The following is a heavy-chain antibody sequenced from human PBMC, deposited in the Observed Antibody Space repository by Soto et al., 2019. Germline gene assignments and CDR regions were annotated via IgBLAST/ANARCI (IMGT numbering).Heavy chain of an antibody. CDR3: AGRLTTAAGLDY. CDR2: VHGGGST. Sequence: VQLVESGGGLIQPGGSLRLSCTASGFTVSNNHMTWVRQAAGKGLELVSFVHGGGSTSYADSVKGRFTISRDNSKNTLYLQMDSLRAEDTSIYYCAGRLTTAAGLDYWGRGTLVTVSS. CDR1: GFTVSNNH. D-gene: IGHD3-16*01. V-gene: IGHV3-53*01. J-gene: IGHJ4*02.